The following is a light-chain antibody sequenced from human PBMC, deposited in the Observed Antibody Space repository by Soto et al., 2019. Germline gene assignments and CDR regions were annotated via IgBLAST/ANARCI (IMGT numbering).Light chain of an antibody. CDR2: KNN. J-gene: IGLJ1*01. Sequence: QSVLTQPPSVSGAPGQTITMSCTGSGSNVGASYDVHWYQVLPGAGPRLLIYKNNNRPSGVPDRFSGSKSGTSASLAITGLRAEDEADYYCCSSGGSPTYVFGTGTKVTVL. V-gene: IGLV1-40*01. CDR1: GSNVGASYD. CDR3: CSSGGSPTYV.